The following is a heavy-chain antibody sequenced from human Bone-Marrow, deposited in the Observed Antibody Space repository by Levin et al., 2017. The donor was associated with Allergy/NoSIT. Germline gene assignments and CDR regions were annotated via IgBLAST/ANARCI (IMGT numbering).Heavy chain of an antibody. CDR2: ISASGAKT. V-gene: IGHV3-23*01. J-gene: IGHJ5*02. Sequence: GGSLRLSCVASGFAFGTYTMNWVRQAPGKGLEWVSAISASGAKTYYADSVKGRFTISRDNSKKTVYLIMNNLRDEDTAVFYCAKDSVPVSRWKYDYWGQGALVTVSAVESAQPDPRGQGALVTVSS. CDR3: AKDSVPVSRWKYDYWGQGALVTVSAVESAQPDP. D-gene: IGHD1-7*01. CDR1: GFAFGTYT.